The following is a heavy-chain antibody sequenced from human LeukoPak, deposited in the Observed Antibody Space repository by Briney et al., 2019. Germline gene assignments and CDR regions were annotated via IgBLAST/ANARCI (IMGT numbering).Heavy chain of an antibody. V-gene: IGHV1-2*06. CDR2: INPNSGVT. CDR1: GYTFTGYY. Sequence: ASVKVSCKASGYTFTGYYIHWVRQAPGQGLEWMGRINPNSGVTNYAQKFQGRVTTTRDTSISTAYMDLSSLTYDDTAFYYCARSSMVDAASPGTWGQGTLVTVSS. D-gene: IGHD2-15*01. J-gene: IGHJ5*02. CDR3: ARSSMVDAASPGT.